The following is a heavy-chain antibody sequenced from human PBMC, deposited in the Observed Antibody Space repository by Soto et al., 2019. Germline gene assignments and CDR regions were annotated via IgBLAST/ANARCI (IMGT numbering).Heavy chain of an antibody. CDR3: ARDVKDYYMDV. Sequence: SETLSLTCTVSGGSISSGGYYWSWIRQHPGKGLEWIGYIYYSGSTYYNPSLKSRVTISVDTSKNQFSLKLSSVTAADTAVYYCARDVKDYYMDVWGKGTTVTVSS. J-gene: IGHJ6*03. V-gene: IGHV4-31*03. CDR1: GGSISSGGYY. CDR2: IYYSGST.